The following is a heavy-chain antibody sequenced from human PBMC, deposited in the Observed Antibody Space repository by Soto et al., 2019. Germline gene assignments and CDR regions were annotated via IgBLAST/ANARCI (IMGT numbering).Heavy chain of an antibody. J-gene: IGHJ5*02. CDR3: ASSRSWQTWFDP. V-gene: IGHV1-69*13. Sequence: GASVKVSCTDSGGTFSIYAISWVRQAPGQGLEWMGGIIPIFGTANYAQKFQGRVTITADESTSAAYMELSSLRSEDTAVYYCASSRSWQTWFDPWGQGTLVTVSS. CDR2: IIPIFGTA. CDR1: GGTFSIYA.